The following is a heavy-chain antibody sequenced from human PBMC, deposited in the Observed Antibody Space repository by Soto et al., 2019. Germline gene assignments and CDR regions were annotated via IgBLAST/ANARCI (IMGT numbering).Heavy chain of an antibody. CDR3: ARAWEDSSSWYDGGNYYMDV. J-gene: IGHJ6*03. CDR2: IGTAGDT. CDR1: GFTFSSYD. D-gene: IGHD6-13*01. V-gene: IGHV3-13*01. Sequence: GGSLRLSCAASGFTFSSYDMHWVRQATGKGLEWVSAIGTAGDTYYPGSVKGRFTISRENAKNSLYLQMNSLRAGDTAVYDCARAWEDSSSWYDGGNYYMDVWGKGTTVTVSS.